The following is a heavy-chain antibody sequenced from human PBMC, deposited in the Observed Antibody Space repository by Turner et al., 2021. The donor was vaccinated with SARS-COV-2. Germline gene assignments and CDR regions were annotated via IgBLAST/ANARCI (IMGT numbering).Heavy chain of an antibody. CDR1: GFTVSSNY. Sequence: EVQLVETGGGLIQPGGSLRPSCAASGFTVSSNYMSWVRQAPGKGLEWVSLIYSGGTPYYADSVKGRFTVSRDNSKNTLYLQMNSLRAEDTAVYYCARDDPLGGMDVWGQGTTVTVSS. CDR3: ARDDPLGGMDV. CDR2: IYSGGTP. V-gene: IGHV3-53*02. J-gene: IGHJ6*02.